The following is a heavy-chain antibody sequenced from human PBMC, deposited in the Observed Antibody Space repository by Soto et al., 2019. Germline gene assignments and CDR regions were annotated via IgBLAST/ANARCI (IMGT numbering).Heavy chain of an antibody. CDR2: FYHSGST. J-gene: IGHJ4*02. V-gene: IGHV4-38-2*01. CDR1: GHSISSGYY. Sequence: SETLSLTCAVSGHSISSGYYWGWIRQPPGKGLEWIGSFYHSGSTYYNPSLKSRVTISVDTSKNQFSLKLSSVTAADTAVYYWARGEHYGSGNYFGYWGQGTLVTVSS. CDR3: ARGEHYGSGNYFGY. D-gene: IGHD3-10*01.